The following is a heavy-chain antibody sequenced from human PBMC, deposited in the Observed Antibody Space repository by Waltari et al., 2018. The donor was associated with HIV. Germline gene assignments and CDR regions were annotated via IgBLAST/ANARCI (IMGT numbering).Heavy chain of an antibody. CDR2: LYYSGIT. J-gene: IGHJ4*02. Sequence: QLQLQESGPGLVKPSETLSLTCSVSGASFTSGTYYWGWIRQPPGKGLEWIGTLYYSGITNYNPSLKSRVTISVDTPKNQFSLNLSSVTAADTAVYYCARDSSYYYDRIGYFRRYTFDFWGQGTLVTVSS. D-gene: IGHD3-22*01. V-gene: IGHV4-39*07. CDR1: GASFTSGTYY. CDR3: ARDSSYYYDRIGYFRRYTFDF.